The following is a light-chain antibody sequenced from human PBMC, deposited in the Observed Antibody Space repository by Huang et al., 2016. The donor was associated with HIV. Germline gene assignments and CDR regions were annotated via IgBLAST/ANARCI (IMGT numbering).Light chain of an antibody. Sequence: EMVMTQSPDTLSVSLGETATLSCRASQGVGSNLAWYQQKPGQAPSLLIYDASTRVAGIPARFSGSGSETAFTLTIRSLQSEDFAVYYCQQYNNWPRTFGQGTKLEIK. CDR3: QQYNNWPRT. V-gene: IGKV3-15*01. CDR1: QGVGSN. J-gene: IGKJ2*01. CDR2: DAS.